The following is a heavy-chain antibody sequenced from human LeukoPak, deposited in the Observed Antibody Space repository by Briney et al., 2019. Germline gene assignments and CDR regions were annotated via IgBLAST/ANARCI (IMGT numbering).Heavy chain of an antibody. Sequence: GESLKISCKGSGYSFTSYWIGWVRQMPGKGLEWMGIIYPGDSNTRYGPSFQGQVTISADKSISTAYLQWSSLKASDTAIYYCARGINSNWPKFDYWGQGTLVTVSS. CDR1: GYSFTSYW. CDR3: ARGINSNWPKFDY. CDR2: IYPGDSNT. D-gene: IGHD4-11*01. V-gene: IGHV5-51*01. J-gene: IGHJ4*02.